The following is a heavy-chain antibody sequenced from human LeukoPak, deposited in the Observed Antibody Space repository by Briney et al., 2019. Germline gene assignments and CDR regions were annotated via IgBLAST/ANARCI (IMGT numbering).Heavy chain of an antibody. CDR3: ARALPDIAVAGTYHYYGMDV. Sequence: SVKVSCKASGGTFSSYAISWVRQAPGQGLEWMGGIIPIFGTANYAQKFQGRVTITADESTSTAYMELSSLRSEDTAVYYCARALPDIAVAGTYHYYGMDVWGQGTTVTVSS. CDR1: GGTFSSYA. V-gene: IGHV1-69*01. CDR2: IIPIFGTA. D-gene: IGHD6-19*01. J-gene: IGHJ6*02.